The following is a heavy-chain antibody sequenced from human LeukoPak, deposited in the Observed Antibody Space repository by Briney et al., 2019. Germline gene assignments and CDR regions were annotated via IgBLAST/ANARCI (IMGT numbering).Heavy chain of an antibody. CDR3: ARDRMVRGVSNYYYYYGMDV. D-gene: IGHD3-10*01. Sequence: ASVKVSCKASGYTFTRYGISWVRQAPGQGLEWMGWISAYNGNTNYAQKLQGRVTMTTDTSTSTAYMELRSLRSDDTAVYYCARDRMVRGVSNYYYYYGMDVWGQGTTVTVSS. CDR1: GYTFTRYG. V-gene: IGHV1-18*01. CDR2: ISAYNGNT. J-gene: IGHJ6*02.